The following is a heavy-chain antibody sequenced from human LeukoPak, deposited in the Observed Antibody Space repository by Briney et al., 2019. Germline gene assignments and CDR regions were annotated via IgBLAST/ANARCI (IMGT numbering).Heavy chain of an antibody. V-gene: IGHV4-39*01. J-gene: IGHJ4*02. CDR2: IYYSGST. CDR3: VGAPNYYDGSGYYYRADFDY. CDR1: GGSISSSSYY. Sequence: PSETQSLTCTVSGGSISSSSYYWGWIRQPPGKGLEWIGSIYYSGSTYYNPSLKSRVTISVDTSKNQFSLKLSSVTAADTAVYYCVGAPNYYDGSGYYYRADFDYWGQGTLVTVSS. D-gene: IGHD3-22*01.